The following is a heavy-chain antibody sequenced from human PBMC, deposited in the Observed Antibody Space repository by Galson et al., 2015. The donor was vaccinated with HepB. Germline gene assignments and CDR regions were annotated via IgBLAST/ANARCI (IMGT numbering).Heavy chain of an antibody. Sequence: SLRLSCAASGFTFSSYAMSWVRQAPGKGLEWVSAISGSGGSTYYADSVKGRFTISRDNSKNTLYLQMNSLRAEDTAVYYCAKDRLRLGELSLLFDYWGQGTLVTVSS. CDR3: AKDRLRLGELSLLFDY. CDR2: ISGSGGST. CDR1: GFTFSSYA. D-gene: IGHD3-16*02. J-gene: IGHJ4*02. V-gene: IGHV3-23*01.